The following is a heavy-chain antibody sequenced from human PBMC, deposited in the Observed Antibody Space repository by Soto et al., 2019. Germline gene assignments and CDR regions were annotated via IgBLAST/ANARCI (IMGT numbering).Heavy chain of an antibody. V-gene: IGHV4-39*01. D-gene: IGHD3-10*01. CDR3: ARHPGQLWFGELLGYYYYYMDV. Sequence: SETLSLTCTVSGGSISSSSHYWGWIRQPPGKELEWIGSIYYSGSTYYNPSLKSRVPISVDTSKNQFSLKLSSVTAADTAVYYCARHPGQLWFGELLGYYYYYMDVWGKGTTVPVSS. CDR1: GGSISSSSHY. CDR2: IYYSGST. J-gene: IGHJ6*03.